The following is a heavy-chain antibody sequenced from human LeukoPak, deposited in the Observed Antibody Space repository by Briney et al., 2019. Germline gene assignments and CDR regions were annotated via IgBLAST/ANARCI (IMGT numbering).Heavy chain of an antibody. CDR1: GYTFTGYY. CDR3: ARHSIPHYYGSGSNLFDY. D-gene: IGHD3-10*01. CDR2: INPNSGGT. J-gene: IGHJ4*02. Sequence: ASVKVSCKASGYTFTGYYMHWVRQAPGQGLEWMGRINPNSGGTNYAQKFQGRVTMTRDTSISTAYMELSRLRSDDTAVYYCARHSIPHYYGSGSNLFDYWGQGTLVTVSS. V-gene: IGHV1-2*06.